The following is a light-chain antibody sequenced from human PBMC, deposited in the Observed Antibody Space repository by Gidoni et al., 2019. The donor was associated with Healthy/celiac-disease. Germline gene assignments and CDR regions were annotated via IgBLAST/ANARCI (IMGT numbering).Light chain of an antibody. J-gene: IGKJ2*01. V-gene: IGKV2-28*01. CDR2: LGS. CDR3: MQDLQTPRR. CDR1: QSLLHSNGYNY. Sequence: DIVMTQSPLSLPVTPGEPASISCRSSQSLLHSNGYNYLDWYLQKPGQSPQLLIYLGSNRASGVPDRFSGSGSGTDFTLKISRVEAEDVGVYYCMQDLQTPRRFGQGTKLEIK.